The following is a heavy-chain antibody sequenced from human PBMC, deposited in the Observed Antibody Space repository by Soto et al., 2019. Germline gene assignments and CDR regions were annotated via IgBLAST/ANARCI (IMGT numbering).Heavy chain of an antibody. CDR1: GYTFTSYG. V-gene: IGHV1-18*01. D-gene: IGHD1-26*01. CDR3: ATGPLLRPFDY. Sequence: ASVKVSCKASGYTFTSYGISWVRQAPGQGLEWMGWISAYNGNTNYAQKLQGRVTMTTDTSASTAYMELSSLRSEDTAVYYCATGPLLRPFDYWGQGTLVTVSS. CDR2: ISAYNGNT. J-gene: IGHJ4*02.